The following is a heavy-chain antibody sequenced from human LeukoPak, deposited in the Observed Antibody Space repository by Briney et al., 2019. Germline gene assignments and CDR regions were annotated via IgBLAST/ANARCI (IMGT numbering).Heavy chain of an antibody. CDR3: ARDRPDTAMVRPYYYYYGMDV. V-gene: IGHV3-66*01. J-gene: IGHJ6*02. CDR1: GFTVSSNY. CDR2: IYSGGST. D-gene: IGHD5-18*01. Sequence: PGGSLRLSCAASGFTVSSNYMSWVRQAPGKGLEWVSVIYSGGSTYYADSVKGRFTISRDNSKNTLYLQMNSLRAEDTAVYYCARDRPDTAMVRPYYYYYGMDVWGQGTTVTVSS.